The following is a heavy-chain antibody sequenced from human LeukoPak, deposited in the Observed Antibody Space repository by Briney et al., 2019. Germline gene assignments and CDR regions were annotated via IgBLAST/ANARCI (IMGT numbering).Heavy chain of an antibody. CDR1: GFTFSSYW. D-gene: IGHD3-16*01. J-gene: IGHJ3*02. V-gene: IGHV3-7*01. Sequence: PGGSLRLSCAASGFTFSSYWMSWVRQAPGKGLEWVANIKQDGSEKYYVDSVKGRFTISRDNAKNSLYLQMNSLRAEDTAVYCCARAPRGKTADAFDIWGQGTMVTVSS. CDR3: ARAPRGKTADAFDI. CDR2: IKQDGSEK.